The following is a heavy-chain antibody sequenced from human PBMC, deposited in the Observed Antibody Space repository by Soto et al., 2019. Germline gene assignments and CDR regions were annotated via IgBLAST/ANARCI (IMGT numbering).Heavy chain of an antibody. D-gene: IGHD2-2*02. CDR2: GVPISGTP. V-gene: IGHV1-69*12. CDR3: ATTPRCYTAFFYS. CDR1: GGTFGTYL. J-gene: IGHJ4*02. Sequence: QVQLVQSGAEVKKPGSSVKVSCKASGGTFGTYLISWVRQAPGQGLQWMGGGVPISGTPNYAQKFEGRVTITAAESTSTVYLELLSLRSEDAAVYYCATTPRCYTAFFYSWGQGTLVIVSS.